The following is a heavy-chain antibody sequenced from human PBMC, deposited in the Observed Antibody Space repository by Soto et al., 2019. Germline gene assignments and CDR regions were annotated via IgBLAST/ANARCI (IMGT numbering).Heavy chain of an antibody. CDR1: GGSVTSGSYY. V-gene: IGHV4-61*01. CDR2: VYYAGTT. J-gene: IGHJ4*02. CDR3: ARLGAYYQALDS. Sequence: SETLSLTCTVSGGSVTSGSYYWSWIRQPPGKGLEWIGYVYYAGTTTYNPSLKSRVSISIDTSKNEVSLKLSSVTAADTAVFYCARLGAYYQALDSWGQGTLVTVSS. D-gene: IGHD3-22*01.